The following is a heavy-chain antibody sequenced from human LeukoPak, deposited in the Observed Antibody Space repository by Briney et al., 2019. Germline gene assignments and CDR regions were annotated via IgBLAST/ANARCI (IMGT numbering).Heavy chain of an antibody. Sequence: PGGSLRLSCTASGFTFGDYAMSWVRQPPGKGLEWIGEINHSGSTNYNPSLKSRVTISVDTSKNQFSLKLSSVTAADTAVYYCARVYYSNSYDYWYFDLWGRGTLVTVSS. D-gene: IGHD6-13*01. CDR2: INHSGST. CDR1: GFTFGDYA. V-gene: IGHV4-34*01. CDR3: ARVYYSNSYDYWYFDL. J-gene: IGHJ2*01.